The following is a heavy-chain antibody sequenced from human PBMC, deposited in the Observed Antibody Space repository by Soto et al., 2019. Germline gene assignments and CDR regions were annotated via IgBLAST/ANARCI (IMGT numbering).Heavy chain of an antibody. CDR2: LSPHNGNT. CDR3: ARRKERSGPHYFDY. CDR1: GYTFTTYD. J-gene: IGHJ4*02. V-gene: IGHV1-8*01. D-gene: IGHD6-25*01. Sequence: SVKLSCKTSGYTFTTYDIHWVRQATGQGLEWMGWLSPHNGNTGYAQQFRDRVKIAMNTSTSTVSLEVSSLRFEDTATYYCARRKERSGPHYFDYWGQGTLVAVSS.